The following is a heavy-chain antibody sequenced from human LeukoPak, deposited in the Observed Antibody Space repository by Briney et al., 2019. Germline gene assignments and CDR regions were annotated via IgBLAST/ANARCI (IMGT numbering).Heavy chain of an antibody. D-gene: IGHD3-3*01. CDR1: GYTFTSYG. J-gene: IGHJ4*02. V-gene: IGHV1-18*01. Sequence: ASVKVSCKASGYTFTSYGISWVRQAPGQGLEWMGWISAYNGNTNYAQKLQGRVTMTTDTSTSTAYMELRSLRSDDTAVYYCAREGYYDFWSGYSTIDYWGQGTLVTVSS. CDR2: ISAYNGNT. CDR3: AREGYYDFWSGYSTIDY.